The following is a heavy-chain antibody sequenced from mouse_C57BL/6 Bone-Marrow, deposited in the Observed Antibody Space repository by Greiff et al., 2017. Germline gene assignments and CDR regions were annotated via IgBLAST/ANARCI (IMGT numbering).Heavy chain of an antibody. Sequence: EVQLQQSGAELVRPGASVKLSCTASGFNIKDDYMHWVKQRPEQGLEWIGWIDPENGDTEYASKFQGKATITADTSSNTAYLQLSSLTSEDTAVCYCTTGGYSWFAYWGQGTLVTVSA. J-gene: IGHJ3*01. CDR1: GFNIKDDY. CDR3: TTGGYSWFAY. CDR2: IDPENGDT. D-gene: IGHD2-14*01. V-gene: IGHV14-4*01.